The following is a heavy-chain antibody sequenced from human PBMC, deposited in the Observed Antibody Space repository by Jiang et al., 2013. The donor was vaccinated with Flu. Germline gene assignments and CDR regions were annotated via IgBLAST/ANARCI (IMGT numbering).Heavy chain of an antibody. Sequence: FTGYYMHWVRQAPGQGLEWMGWINPNSGGTNYAQKFQGRVTMTRDTSISTAYMELSRLRSDDTAVYYCARATTVTSYFDYWGQGTLVTVSS. D-gene: IGHD4-17*01. CDR1: FTGYY. J-gene: IGHJ4*02. CDR3: ARATTVTSYFDY. V-gene: IGHV1-2*02. CDR2: INPNSGGT.